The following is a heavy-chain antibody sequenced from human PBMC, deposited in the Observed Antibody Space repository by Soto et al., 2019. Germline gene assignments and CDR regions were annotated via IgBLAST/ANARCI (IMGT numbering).Heavy chain of an antibody. V-gene: IGHV3-21*01. CDR2: ISSSSSYI. Sequence: GGSLRLSCAASGFTFSSYSMNWVRQAPGKGLEWVSSISSSSSYIYYADSVKGRFTISRDNAKNSLYLQMNSLRAEDTAVYYCARDLSGYDAHYFDYWGQGTLVTVSS. CDR3: ARDLSGYDAHYFDY. CDR1: GFTFSSYS. J-gene: IGHJ4*02. D-gene: IGHD5-12*01.